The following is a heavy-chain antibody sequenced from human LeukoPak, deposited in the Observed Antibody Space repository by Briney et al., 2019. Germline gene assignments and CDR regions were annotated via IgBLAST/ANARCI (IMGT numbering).Heavy chain of an antibody. D-gene: IGHD2-15*01. CDR2: IIPIFGTA. V-gene: IGHV1-69*05. Sequence: SVKVSCKASGGTFSSYAISWVRQAPGQGLEWMGGIIPIFGTANYAQKFQGRVTMTRDMSTSTVYMELSSLRSEDTAVYYCARGPYCSGGSCYSFYYYYYMDVWGKGTTVTVSS. CDR3: ARGPYCSGGSCYSFYYYYYMDV. CDR1: GGTFSSYA. J-gene: IGHJ6*03.